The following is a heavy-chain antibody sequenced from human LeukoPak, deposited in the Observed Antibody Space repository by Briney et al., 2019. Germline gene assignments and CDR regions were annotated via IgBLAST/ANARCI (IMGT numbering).Heavy chain of an antibody. V-gene: IGHV4-34*01. D-gene: IGHD3-3*01. CDR1: GGSFSTNS. Sequence: SETLSLTCAVYGGSFSTNSWSWIRQPPGKELEWIGEINQSGAINYNASLKSRITISVDTSKNQFSLKVKSVTAADAGVYYCAREAFTLVGVVITNLATWFDPWGQGTLVTVSS. CDR2: INQSGAI. CDR3: AREAFTLVGVVITNLATWFDP. J-gene: IGHJ5*02.